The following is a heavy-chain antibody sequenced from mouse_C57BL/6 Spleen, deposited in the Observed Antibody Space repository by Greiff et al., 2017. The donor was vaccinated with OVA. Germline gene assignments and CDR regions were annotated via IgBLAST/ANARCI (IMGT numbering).Heavy chain of an antibody. J-gene: IGHJ2*01. V-gene: IGHV1-18*01. CDR3: ARSTAQATGLDY. D-gene: IGHD3-2*02. CDR2: INPNNGGT. Sequence: VQLQQSAPELVKPGASVKIPCKASGYTFTDYNMDWVKQSHGKSLEWIGDINPNNGGTIYNQKFKGKATLTVDKSSSTAYMELRSLTSEDTAVYYCARSTAQATGLDYWGQGTTLTVSS. CDR1: GYTFTDYN.